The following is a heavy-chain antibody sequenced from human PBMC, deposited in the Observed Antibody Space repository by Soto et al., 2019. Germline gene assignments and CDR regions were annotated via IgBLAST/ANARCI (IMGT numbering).Heavy chain of an antibody. V-gene: IGHV3-23*01. CDR1: GFTFSSYA. CDR2: ISGSGGST. J-gene: IGHJ4*02. Sequence: EVQLLESGGGLVQPGGSLRLSCAASGFTFSSYAMSWVRQAPGKGLEWVSAISGSGGSTYYTDSVKGRFTISRDNSKNTQYQKMNSRRAEDTDVYYCAKGLYYYESSGYFDYWGQGTLVTVSP. D-gene: IGHD3-22*01. CDR3: AKGLYYYESSGYFDY.